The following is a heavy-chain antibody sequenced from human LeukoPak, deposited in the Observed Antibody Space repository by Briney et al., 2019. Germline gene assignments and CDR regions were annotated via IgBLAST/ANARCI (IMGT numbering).Heavy chain of an antibody. Sequence: SETLSLTCTVSGGSISSYYWSWIRQPPGKGLEWIGYISYSGSTNYNPSLKSRVTISVDTSRNQFSLKLSSVTAADAAVYYCARGRLGGSGSYYNVLDYWGQGTLVTVSS. CDR3: ARGRLGGSGSYYNVLDY. D-gene: IGHD3-10*01. J-gene: IGHJ4*02. CDR2: ISYSGST. V-gene: IGHV4-59*01. CDR1: GGSISSYY.